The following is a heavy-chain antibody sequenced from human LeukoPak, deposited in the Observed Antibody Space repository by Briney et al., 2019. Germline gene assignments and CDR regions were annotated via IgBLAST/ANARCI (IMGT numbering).Heavy chain of an antibody. V-gene: IGHV4-59*10. Sequence: SETLSLTCAVYGGSFSGYYWSWIRQPPGKGLEWIGRIYTSGSTNYNPSLKSRVTISVDTSKNQFSLKLSSVTAADTAVYYCARGDSSGWYYFDYWGQGTLVTVSS. CDR3: ARGDSSGWYYFDY. CDR2: IYTSGST. CDR1: GGSFSGYY. D-gene: IGHD6-19*01. J-gene: IGHJ4*02.